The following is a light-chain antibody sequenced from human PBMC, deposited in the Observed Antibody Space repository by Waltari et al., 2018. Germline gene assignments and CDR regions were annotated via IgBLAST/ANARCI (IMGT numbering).Light chain of an antibody. V-gene: IGLV1-44*01. Sequence: QSVLPQPPSASGTPGQRVTISCSGSSSNIGSNPVSWYQQLAGTAPKLLIYGNNQRPSGVPDRFSGSKSGTTASLAISGLQSEDEAAYYCAAWDDSLDGWVFGGGTKLTVL. CDR1: SSNIGSNP. J-gene: IGLJ3*02. CDR2: GNN. CDR3: AAWDDSLDGWV.